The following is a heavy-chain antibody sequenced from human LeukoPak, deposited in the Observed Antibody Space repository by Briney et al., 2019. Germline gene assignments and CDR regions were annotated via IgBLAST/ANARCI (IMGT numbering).Heavy chain of an antibody. CDR1: GYSISSGYY. D-gene: IGHD6-13*01. J-gene: IGHJ4*02. CDR2: IYHSGST. V-gene: IGHV4-38-2*02. Sequence: SETLSLTCTVSGYSISSGYYWGWIRQPPGKGLEWIGSIYHSGSTYYNPPLKSRVTISVDTSKNQFSLKLSSVTAADTAVYYCARVEGSSSWYRYYFDYWGQGTLVTVSS. CDR3: ARVEGSSSWYRYYFDY.